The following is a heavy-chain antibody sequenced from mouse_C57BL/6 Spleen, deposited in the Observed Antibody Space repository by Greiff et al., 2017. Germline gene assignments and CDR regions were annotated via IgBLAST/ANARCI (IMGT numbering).Heavy chain of an antibody. CDR2: IDPSDSYT. V-gene: IGHV1-69*01. J-gene: IGHJ3*01. CDR3: ARGKDYGYDRDGTAWFAY. CDR1: GYTFTSYW. Sequence: QVQLQQPGAELVMPGASVKLSCKASGYTFTSYWMHWVKQRPGQGLEWIGEIDPSDSYTNYNQQFKGKSTLTVDKSSSTAYMQLSSLTSEDSAVYYCARGKDYGYDRDGTAWFAYWGQGTLVTVSA. D-gene: IGHD2-2*01.